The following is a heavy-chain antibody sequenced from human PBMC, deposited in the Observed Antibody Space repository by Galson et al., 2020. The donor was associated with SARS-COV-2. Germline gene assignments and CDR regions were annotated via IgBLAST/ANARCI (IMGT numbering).Heavy chain of an antibody. Sequence: SETLSLTCAVSGGSISSSNWWGCVRPPPGKGLEWQGEIFHSGYTNYNPSLKSRVTMSLDTSKNQFSLKLSSVTAADTAFDYCSRMIVTAYYFSYLDVWGKGTMVTVSS. D-gene: IGHD2-21*02. CDR1: GGSISSSNW. CDR2: IFHSGYT. CDR3: SRMIVTAYYFSYLDV. V-gene: IGHV4-4*02. J-gene: IGHJ6*03.